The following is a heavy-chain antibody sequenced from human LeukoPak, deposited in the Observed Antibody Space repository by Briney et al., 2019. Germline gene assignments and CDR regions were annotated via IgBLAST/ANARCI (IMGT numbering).Heavy chain of an antibody. D-gene: IGHD3-10*01. V-gene: IGHV3-30*02. CDR1: GFTFSSYG. Sequence: GGSLRLSCAASGFTFSSYGMHWVRQAPGKGLEWVAFIRYDGSNKYYADSVKGRFTISRDNSKNTLYLQMNSLRAEDTAVYYCAKDSFPGWFGGNYYYYMDVWGKGTTVTISS. CDR3: AKDSFPGWFGGNYYYYMDV. J-gene: IGHJ6*03. CDR2: IRYDGSNK.